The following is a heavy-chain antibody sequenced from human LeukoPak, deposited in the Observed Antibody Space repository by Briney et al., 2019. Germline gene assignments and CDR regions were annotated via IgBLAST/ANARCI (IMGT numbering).Heavy chain of an antibody. J-gene: IGHJ4*02. CDR2: IYPGDSDT. Sequence: GESLKISCKGSGYSFSNYWIGWVRQMPGKGLESMGMIYPGDSDTRYSPSFQGQVTISADKSISTAYLQWTSLKASDTAMYYCVRQFDSGWYGSFDYWGQGTLVTVSS. D-gene: IGHD6-19*01. CDR3: VRQFDSGWYGSFDY. CDR1: GYSFSNYW. V-gene: IGHV5-51*01.